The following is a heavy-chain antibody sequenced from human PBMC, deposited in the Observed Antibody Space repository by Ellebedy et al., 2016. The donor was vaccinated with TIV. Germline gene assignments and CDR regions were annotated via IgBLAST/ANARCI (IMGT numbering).Heavy chain of an antibody. CDR2: IKGDGSEI. V-gene: IGHV3-7*01. D-gene: IGHD2-2*01. Sequence: GGSLRLXXVASGFTFSAYWLSWVRQAPGKGLEWVANIKGDGSEIFYGDSVRGRFIISRNNAKNSLYLQMNSLRVEDTAIYYCARDRVHGSTPYYFDYWGQGALVTVSS. J-gene: IGHJ4*02. CDR3: ARDRVHGSTPYYFDY. CDR1: GFTFSAYW.